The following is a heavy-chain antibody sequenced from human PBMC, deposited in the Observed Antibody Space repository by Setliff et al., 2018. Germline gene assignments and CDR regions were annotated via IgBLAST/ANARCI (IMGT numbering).Heavy chain of an antibody. CDR3: ANAEVVVAP. J-gene: IGHJ4*02. CDR1: GYTLTNYY. D-gene: IGHD2-15*01. CDR2: INPSGGST. V-gene: IGHV1-46*01. Sequence: ASVKVSCKASGYTLTNYYMRWVRQAPGQGLEWMGIINPSGGSTSYAQKFQGRVTMTRDTSTSTVYMELSSLRSEDTAVYYCANAEVVVAPWGQGTLVTVSS.